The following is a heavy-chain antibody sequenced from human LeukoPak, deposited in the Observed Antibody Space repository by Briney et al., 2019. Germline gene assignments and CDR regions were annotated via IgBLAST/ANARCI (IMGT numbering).Heavy chain of an antibody. CDR3: ARVANWGSSPIDY. V-gene: IGHV1-2*02. CDR1: GGTFSSYT. D-gene: IGHD7-27*01. J-gene: IGHJ4*02. Sequence: GSSVKVSCKASGGTFSSYTISWVRQAPGQGLEWMGWINPNSGGTNYAQKFQGRVTMTRDTSISTAYMELSRLRSDDTAVYYCARVANWGSSPIDYWGQGTLVTVSS. CDR2: INPNSGGT.